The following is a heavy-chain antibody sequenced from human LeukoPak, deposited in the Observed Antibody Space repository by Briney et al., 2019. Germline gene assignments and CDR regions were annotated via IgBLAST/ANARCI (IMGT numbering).Heavy chain of an antibody. D-gene: IGHD3-22*01. Sequence: SETLSLTCTVSGGSISSGGYYWSWIRQHPGKGLEWIGYIYYSGDTNYNPSLKSRVTISVDTSKNQFSLKLSSVTAADTAVYYCARGSVASYYFDSSGPWGQGALVIVSS. CDR3: ARGSVASYYFDSSGP. CDR2: IYYSGDT. J-gene: IGHJ5*02. V-gene: IGHV4-61*08. CDR1: GGSISSGGYY.